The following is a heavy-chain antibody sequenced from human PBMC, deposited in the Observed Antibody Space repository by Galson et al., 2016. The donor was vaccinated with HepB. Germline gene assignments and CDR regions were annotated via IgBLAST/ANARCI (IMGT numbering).Heavy chain of an antibody. Sequence: SVKVSCKASGGRITNYAFSWVRQAPREGLEWMGTIVPILPSPNYAHNFQGRVTMTEDRSTDTAYMELSSLRSEDTAVYYCAALLSGIVPTWGQGTLVTVSS. CDR1: GGRITNYA. CDR2: IVPILPSP. V-gene: IGHV1-69*06. J-gene: IGHJ1*01. CDR3: AALLSGIVPT. D-gene: IGHD1-26*01.